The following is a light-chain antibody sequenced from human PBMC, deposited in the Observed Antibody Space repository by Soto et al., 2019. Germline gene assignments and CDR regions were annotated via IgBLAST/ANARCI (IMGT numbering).Light chain of an antibody. CDR1: SSDVGGYNY. J-gene: IGLJ1*01. CDR2: EVS. CDR3: SSYTSSSIDYV. Sequence: QSALTQPASVSGSPGQSITISCTGTSSDVGGYNYVSWYQQHPGKAPKLMIYEVSNRPSGVSNRFSGSKSGNTASLTISGLQAEGEAYYYCSSYTSSSIDYVFGTGTKVTVL. V-gene: IGLV2-14*01.